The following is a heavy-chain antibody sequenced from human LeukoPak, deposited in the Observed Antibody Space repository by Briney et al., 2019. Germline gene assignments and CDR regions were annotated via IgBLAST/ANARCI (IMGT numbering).Heavy chain of an antibody. CDR2: IWYDGSNK. CDR1: GFTFSSYG. V-gene: IGHV3-33*01. CDR3: ARDPPLD. J-gene: IGHJ4*02. Sequence: GGSLRLSCAASGFTFSSYGMHWVRQAPGKGLEWVVVIWYDGSNKYYADSVKGRFTISRDNSKNTLYLQMNSLRAEDTAVYYCARDPPLDWGQGTLVTVSS.